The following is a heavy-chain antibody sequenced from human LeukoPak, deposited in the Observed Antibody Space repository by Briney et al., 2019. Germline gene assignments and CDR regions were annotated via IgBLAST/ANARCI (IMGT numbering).Heavy chain of an antibody. CDR3: ARGPKIVVVNDRFDP. D-gene: IGHD3-22*01. J-gene: IGHJ5*02. V-gene: IGHV1-2*02. Sequence: ASVKVFCKASGYTFTGYYMHWVRQAPGQGLEWMGWINPNSGGTNYAQKFQGRVTMTRDTSISTAYMELSRLRSDDTAVYYCARGPKIVVVNDRFDPWGQGTLVTVSS. CDR2: INPNSGGT. CDR1: GYTFTGYY.